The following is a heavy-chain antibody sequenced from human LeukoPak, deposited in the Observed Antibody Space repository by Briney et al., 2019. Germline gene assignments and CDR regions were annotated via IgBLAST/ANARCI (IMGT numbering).Heavy chain of an antibody. CDR1: GDSVSSNSVA. J-gene: IGHJ4*02. CDR3: IRDDRRKVGNSFDY. Sequence: SQTLSLTCAISGDSVSSNSVAWNWIRQSPSRGLEWLGRTYYRSKWYNGYAVSVKSRITINADTSKNQLSLQLNSVTPEDTAVYYCIRDDRRKVGNSFDYWGQGTLVTVSS. D-gene: IGHD1-14*01. V-gene: IGHV6-1*01. CDR2: TYYRSKWYN.